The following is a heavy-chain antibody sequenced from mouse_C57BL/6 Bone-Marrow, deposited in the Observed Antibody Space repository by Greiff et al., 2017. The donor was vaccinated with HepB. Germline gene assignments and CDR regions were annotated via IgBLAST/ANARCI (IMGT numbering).Heavy chain of an antibody. CDR1: GFTFSDYY. V-gene: IGHV5-12*01. CDR2: ISNGGGST. J-gene: IGHJ3*01. CDR3: ARLYDYETWCAY. D-gene: IGHD2-4*01. Sequence: EVKLMESGGGLVQPGGSLKLSCAASGFTFSDYYMYWVRQTPEKRLAWVAYISNGGGSTYYPDTVKGRFTISRDNAKNTLYLQMSRLKSEDTAMYYCARLYDYETWCAYWGQVTLVTVSA.